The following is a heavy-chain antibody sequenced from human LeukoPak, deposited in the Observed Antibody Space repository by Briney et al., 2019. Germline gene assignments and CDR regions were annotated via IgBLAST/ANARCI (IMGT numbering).Heavy chain of an antibody. Sequence: RASVKVSCKASGYTLTSYGISWVRQAPGQGLEWVGWISAYNGNTHYAQKLQGRVTMTTDTSTSTAYMELRSLRSDDRAVYYCVRVVYGGRGDYDYFDYWGQGTLVTVSS. CDR2: ISAYNGNT. V-gene: IGHV1-18*01. CDR3: VRVVYGGRGDYDYFDY. CDR1: GYTLTSYG. J-gene: IGHJ4*02. D-gene: IGHD4-17*01.